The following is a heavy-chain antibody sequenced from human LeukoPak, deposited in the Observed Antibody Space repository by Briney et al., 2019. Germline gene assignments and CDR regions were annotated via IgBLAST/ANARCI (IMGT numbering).Heavy chain of an antibody. CDR3: ATLPGEWGSSSWYRVNYYYMDV. Sequence: PGGSLRLSCAASGFTFSSYSMNWVRQAPGKGLEWVSSISSSSSYIYYADSVKGRFTISRDNAKNSLYLQMNSLRAEDTAVYYCATLPGEWGSSSWYRVNYYYMDVWGKGTTVTVSS. V-gene: IGHV3-21*01. J-gene: IGHJ6*03. D-gene: IGHD6-13*01. CDR1: GFTFSSYS. CDR2: ISSSSSYI.